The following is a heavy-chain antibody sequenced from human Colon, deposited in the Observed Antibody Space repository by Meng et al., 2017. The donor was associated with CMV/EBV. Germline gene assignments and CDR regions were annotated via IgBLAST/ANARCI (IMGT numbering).Heavy chain of an antibody. V-gene: IGHV3-23*01. J-gene: IGHJ4*02. D-gene: IGHD2-15*01. CDR1: GFTFSNYA. Sequence: LSLTCAASGFTFSNYAMRWVRQALGKGLEWVSSISASGGDMFYADSVRGRFTISRDNSKNTVFLQMNGLRADDTAVYYCAKGVSGPLYYFDYWGQGMLVTVSS. CDR3: AKGVSGPLYYFDY. CDR2: ISASGGDM.